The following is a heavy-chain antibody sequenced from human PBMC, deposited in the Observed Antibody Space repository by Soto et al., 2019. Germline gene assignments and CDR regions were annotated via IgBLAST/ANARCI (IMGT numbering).Heavy chain of an antibody. CDR3: ARVRRGYCSSTSCKSSYYYYGMDV. J-gene: IGHJ6*02. D-gene: IGHD2-2*01. V-gene: IGHV4-30-2*01. CDR1: GGSISSGGYS. Sequence: PSETLSLTCAVSGGSISSGGYSWSWIRQPPGKGLEWIGYIYHSGSTYYNPSLKSRVTISVDRSKNQFSLKLSSVTAADTAVYYCARVRRGYCSSTSCKSSYYYYGMDVWGQGTTVTVSS. CDR2: IYHSGST.